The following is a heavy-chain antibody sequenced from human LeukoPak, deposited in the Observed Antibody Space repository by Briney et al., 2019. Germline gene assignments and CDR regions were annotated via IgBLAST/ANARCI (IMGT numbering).Heavy chain of an antibody. CDR3: AKDRKVAGWYSGSYYDVDY. CDR1: GFTFSSYA. V-gene: IGHV3-23*01. CDR2: ISGSGGST. J-gene: IGHJ4*02. D-gene: IGHD1-26*01. Sequence: GRSLRLSCAASGFTFSSYAMSWVRQAPGKGLEWVSAISGSGGSTYYADSVKGRFTISRDNSKNTLYLQMNSLRAEDTAVYYCAKDRKVAGWYSGSYYDVDYWGQGTLVTVSS.